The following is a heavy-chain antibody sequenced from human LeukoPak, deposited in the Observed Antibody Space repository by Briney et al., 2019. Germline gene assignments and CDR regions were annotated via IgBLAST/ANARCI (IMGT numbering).Heavy chain of an antibody. CDR1: GGSISSYY. Sequence: SETLSLTCTVSGGSISSYYWSWIRQPAGEGLAGIGRIYTSGSTNYNTSLKSRVTISIDTSKNQFSLKLNSVTAADTAVYYCARDRGYSYAFDYWGQGTLVTVSS. D-gene: IGHD5-18*01. CDR2: IYTSGST. J-gene: IGHJ4*02. V-gene: IGHV4-4*07. CDR3: ARDRGYSYAFDY.